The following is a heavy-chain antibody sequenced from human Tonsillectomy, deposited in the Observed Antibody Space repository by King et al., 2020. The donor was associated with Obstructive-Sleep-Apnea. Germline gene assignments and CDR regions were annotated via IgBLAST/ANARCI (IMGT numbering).Heavy chain of an antibody. CDR3: ARVTSDRLFDS. CDR2: IKQDGNDK. D-gene: IGHD1-14*01. J-gene: IGHJ4*02. V-gene: IGHV3-7*01. Sequence: VQLVESGGGSVQPGGSLRLSCVASAFTFKNFWMSWVRQAPGKGLEWVANIKQDGNDKYYVDSVKGRFTISRDNAKNSLYLQMNSLRFEDTAVYFCARVTSDRLFDSWGQGTLVTVSS. CDR1: AFTFKNFW.